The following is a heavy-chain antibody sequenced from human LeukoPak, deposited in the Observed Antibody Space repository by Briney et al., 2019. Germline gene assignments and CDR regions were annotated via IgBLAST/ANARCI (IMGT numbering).Heavy chain of an antibody. CDR3: ARDSGTGIAAPMDV. CDR1: GGSISSSGYY. D-gene: IGHD6-13*01. Sequence: SETLSLTCTVSGGSISSSGYYWSWIRQHPGKGLEWIGYIYYSGSTYYNPSLKSRVTISVDTSKNQFSLKLSSVTAADTAVYYCARDSGTGIAAPMDVWGKGTTVTVSS. V-gene: IGHV4-31*03. CDR2: IYYSGST. J-gene: IGHJ6*03.